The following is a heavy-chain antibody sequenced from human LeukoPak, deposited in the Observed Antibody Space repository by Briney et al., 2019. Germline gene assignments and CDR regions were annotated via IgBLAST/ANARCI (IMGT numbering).Heavy chain of an antibody. CDR3: ARLVVAATSYYYGMDV. J-gene: IGHJ6*04. D-gene: IGHD2-15*01. CDR2: IYYSGST. Sequence: SETLSLTCTVSGGSISSYYWSWIRQPPGKGLEWIGYIYYSGSTNYNPSLKSRVTISVDTSKNQFSLKLSSVTAADTAVYYCARLVVAATSYYYGMDVWGKGTTVTVSS. V-gene: IGHV4-59*01. CDR1: GGSISSYY.